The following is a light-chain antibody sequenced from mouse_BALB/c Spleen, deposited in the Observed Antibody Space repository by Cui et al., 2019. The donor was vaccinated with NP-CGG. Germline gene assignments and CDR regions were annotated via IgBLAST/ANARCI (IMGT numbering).Light chain of an antibody. Sequence: AVVPQESALTTSPGETVTLTCRSSTGAVTTSNYANWVQEKPDHLFTGLIGGTINRAPGVPARFSGSLIGDKAALTITGAQTEDEAIYFCALWYSNHWVFGGGTKLTVL. V-gene: IGLV1*01. CDR2: GTI. CDR1: TGAVTTSNY. CDR3: ALWYSNHWV. J-gene: IGLJ1*01.